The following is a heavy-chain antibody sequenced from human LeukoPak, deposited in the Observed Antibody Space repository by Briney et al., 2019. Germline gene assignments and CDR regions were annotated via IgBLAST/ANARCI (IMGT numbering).Heavy chain of an antibody. CDR1: GFTFSSYS. CDR2: ISSSGSTI. Sequence: GGSLRLSCAASGFTFSSYSMNWVRQAPGKGLEWVSYISSSGSTIYYADSVKGRFTISRDNAKKSLYLQMNSLRAEDTAVYYCAELGITMIGGVWGKGTTVTISS. J-gene: IGHJ6*04. D-gene: IGHD3-10*02. CDR3: AELGITMIGGV. V-gene: IGHV3-48*04.